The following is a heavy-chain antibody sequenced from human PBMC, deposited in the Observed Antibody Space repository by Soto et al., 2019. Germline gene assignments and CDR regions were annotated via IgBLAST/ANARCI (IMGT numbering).Heavy chain of an antibody. J-gene: IGHJ4*02. CDR3: ARGKSVLRFLEWLPYYFDY. CDR2: INHSGST. D-gene: IGHD3-3*01. V-gene: IGHV4-34*01. CDR1: GGSLSGYY. Sequence: SDTLSLTCAVYGGSLSGYYWSWIRQPPGKGLEWIGEINHSGSTNYNPSLKSRVTISVDTSKNQFSLKLSSVTAADTAVYYCARGKSVLRFLEWLPYYFDYWGQGTLVTVSS.